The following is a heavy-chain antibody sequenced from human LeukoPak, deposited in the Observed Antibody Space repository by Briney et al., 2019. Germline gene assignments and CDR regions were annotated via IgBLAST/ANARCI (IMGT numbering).Heavy chain of an antibody. CDR1: GFTLHDFA. CDR3: ARDPGSGYEEHFDY. J-gene: IGHJ4*02. CDR2: ISWSSGSI. D-gene: IGHD5-12*01. Sequence: PGGSLRLSCAASGFTLHDFAMHGVRQAPRRGGAWVSGISWSSGSIGYADSVKGRFTISRDNAKNSLYLQMNSLRAEDTAVYYCARDPGSGYEEHFDYWGQGTLVTVSS. V-gene: IGHV3-9*01.